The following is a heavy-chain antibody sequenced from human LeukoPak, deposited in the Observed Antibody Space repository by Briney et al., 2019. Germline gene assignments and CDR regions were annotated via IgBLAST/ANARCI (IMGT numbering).Heavy chain of an antibody. J-gene: IGHJ3*02. CDR2: IYYSGST. CDR1: GGSISSSSYY. D-gene: IGHD3-3*01. CDR3: ARATNFWSGYGAFDI. Sequence: SETLSLTCTVSGGSISSSSYYWGWIRQPPGEGLEWIGSIYYSGSTYYNPSLKSRVTISVDTSKNQFSLKLSSVTAADTAVYYCARATNFWSGYGAFDIWGQGTMVTVSS. V-gene: IGHV4-39*07.